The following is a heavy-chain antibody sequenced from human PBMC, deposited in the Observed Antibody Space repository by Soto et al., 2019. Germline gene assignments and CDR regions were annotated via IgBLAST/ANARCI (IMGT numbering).Heavy chain of an antibody. CDR2: ISSSSYI. J-gene: IGHJ4*02. Sequence: GSLRLSCAASGFTFSSYSMNWVRQAPGKGLEWVSSISSSSYIYYADSVKGRFTISRDNAKNSLYLQMNSLRAEDTAVYYCARDYYYDSSGYYAGFDYWGQGTLVTVSS. CDR1: GFTFSSYS. V-gene: IGHV3-21*01. D-gene: IGHD3-22*01. CDR3: ARDYYYDSSGYYAGFDY.